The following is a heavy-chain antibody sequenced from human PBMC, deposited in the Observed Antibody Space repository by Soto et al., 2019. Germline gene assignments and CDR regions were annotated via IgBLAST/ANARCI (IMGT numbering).Heavy chain of an antibody. CDR2: IWHDGGDK. CDR3: ARDGFTSWSPSF. V-gene: IGHV3-33*01. Sequence: QVQLVESGGCVVQPERSLRLSCAASGFTFSGYGMHWVRQAPGKGLEWVAVIWHDGGDKYYADSVKGRFTISRDNSMNTLYLQINSLRAEDTAVYYCARDGFTSWSPSFWGQGTMVTVSS. CDR1: GFTFSGYG. J-gene: IGHJ3*01. D-gene: IGHD2-2*01.